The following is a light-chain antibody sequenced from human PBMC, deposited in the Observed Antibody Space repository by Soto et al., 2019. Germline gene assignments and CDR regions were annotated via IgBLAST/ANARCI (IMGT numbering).Light chain of an antibody. CDR2: GAS. CDR1: QSISDT. J-gene: IGKJ1*01. CDR3: QQYNNWPWT. Sequence: EIVMTQSPATRSLSPGGRATLSCRASQSISDTLAWYQQKPGQAPRLLIYGASTRAPGFPARFSGSGSGTDFTLTISSLQSEDFAVYYCQQYNNWPWTFGQGTKVDIK. V-gene: IGKV3-15*01.